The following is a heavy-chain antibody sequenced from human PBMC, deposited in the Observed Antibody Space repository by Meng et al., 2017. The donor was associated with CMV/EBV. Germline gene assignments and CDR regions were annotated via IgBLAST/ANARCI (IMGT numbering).Heavy chain of an antibody. CDR1: GYTFTGYY. Sequence: ASVKVSCKASGYTFTGYYMHWVRQAPGQGLEWMGWMNPNSGGTNYAKKFQGRVTMTRDTSISTAYMELSRLRSDDTAVYYCARVTFNRNIVVVPAAMVYWGQGTLVTVSS. CDR3: ARVTFNRNIVVVPAAMVY. J-gene: IGHJ4*02. CDR2: MNPNSGGT. V-gene: IGHV1-2*02. D-gene: IGHD2-2*01.